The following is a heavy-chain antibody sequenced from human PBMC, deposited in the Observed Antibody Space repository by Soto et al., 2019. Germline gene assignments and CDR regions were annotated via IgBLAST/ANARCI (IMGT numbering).Heavy chain of an antibody. CDR1: GFTFSDYA. D-gene: IGHD6-19*01. CDR3: AKGGRQGLVTSDFNY. J-gene: IGHJ4*02. Sequence: VQLVESGGGVVQPGRSLRLSCAASGFTFSDYAMHWVRQAPGKGLEWVAVVSHDGRNTHYADSVKGRFTISRDSSKNTVSREMTSLRAEGTAVYYCAKGGRQGLVTSDFNYWGQGALVTVSS. CDR2: VSHDGRNT. V-gene: IGHV3-30*18.